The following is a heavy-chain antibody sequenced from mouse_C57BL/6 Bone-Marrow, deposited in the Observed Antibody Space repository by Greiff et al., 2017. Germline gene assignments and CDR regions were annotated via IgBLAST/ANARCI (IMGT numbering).Heavy chain of an antibody. Sequence: EVHLVESGGGLVQPGGSLKLSCAASGFTFSDYGMAWVRQAPRKGPEWVAFISNLAYSIYYADTVTGRFTISRETAKNTLYLEMSSLRSEDTAMYYCARLYDYDGFYAMDYWGQGTSVTVSS. J-gene: IGHJ4*01. CDR3: ARLYDYDGFYAMDY. D-gene: IGHD2-4*01. CDR2: ISNLAYSI. CDR1: GFTFSDYG. V-gene: IGHV5-15*01.